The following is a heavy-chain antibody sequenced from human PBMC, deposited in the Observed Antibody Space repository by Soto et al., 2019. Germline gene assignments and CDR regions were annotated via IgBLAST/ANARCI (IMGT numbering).Heavy chain of an antibody. Sequence: EVQLVESGGGLVQPGRSLRLSCAASGFTFDDYAMHWVRQAPGKGLEWVSGISWNSGSIGYADSVKGRFTISRDNAKNSLYLQMNSLRAEDTALYYCAKGYGSGSTPRYYYYMDVWGKGTTVTVSS. CDR1: GFTFDDYA. CDR3: AKGYGSGSTPRYYYYMDV. J-gene: IGHJ6*03. CDR2: ISWNSGSI. V-gene: IGHV3-9*01. D-gene: IGHD3-10*01.